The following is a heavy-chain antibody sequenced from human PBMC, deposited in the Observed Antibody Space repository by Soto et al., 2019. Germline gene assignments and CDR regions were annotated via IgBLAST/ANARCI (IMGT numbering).Heavy chain of an antibody. CDR1: GFTFTSSA. J-gene: IGHJ5*02. D-gene: IGHD6-19*01. V-gene: IGHV1-58*01. Sequence: SVKVSCKASGFTFTSSAVQWVRQARGQRLEWIGWIVVGSGNTNYAQKFQERVTITRDMSTSTAYMELSSLRSEDTAVYYCAADRDSSGWYPWFDPWGKGTLVTVS. CDR2: IVVGSGNT. CDR3: AADRDSSGWYPWFDP.